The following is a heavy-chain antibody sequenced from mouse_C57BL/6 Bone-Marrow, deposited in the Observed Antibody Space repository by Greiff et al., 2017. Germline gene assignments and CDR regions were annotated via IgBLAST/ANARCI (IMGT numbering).Heavy chain of an antibody. V-gene: IGHV2-5*01. J-gene: IGHJ1*03. CDR1: GFSLTSYG. D-gene: IGHD1-1*01. CDR2: IWRGGST. Sequence: VQLKQSGPGLVQPSQSLSITCTVSGFSLTSYGVHWVRQSPGKGLEWLGVIWRGGSTDYNAAFMSRLSITKDNSKSQVFFKMNSLQADDTAIYXCAKGNGSRNWYFDVWGTGTTVTVSS. CDR3: AKGNGSRNWYFDV.